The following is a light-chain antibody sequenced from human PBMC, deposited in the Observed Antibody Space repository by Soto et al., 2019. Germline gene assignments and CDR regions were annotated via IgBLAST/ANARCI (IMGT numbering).Light chain of an antibody. V-gene: IGLV2-8*01. J-gene: IGLJ1*01. CDR3: SSYADASSYV. CDR2: QVT. Sequence: QSALTQPPSASGSPGQSVTISCTGTSSDVGGYNRVSWYQQHPGKAPKLMIYQVTKRPPGVPGRFSASKSGNTASLTVSGLQAEDEADYYCSSYADASSYVFGTGTKLTVL. CDR1: SSDVGGYNR.